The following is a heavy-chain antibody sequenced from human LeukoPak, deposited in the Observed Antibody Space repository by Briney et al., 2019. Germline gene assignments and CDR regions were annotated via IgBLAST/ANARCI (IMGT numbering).Heavy chain of an antibody. V-gene: IGHV1-2*02. CDR1: GYTFTGYY. CDR3: ARDPSGSYAEHFDY. J-gene: IGHJ4*02. CDR2: INPNSGGT. Sequence: ASVKVSCKASGYTFTGYYMHWVRQAPGQGLEWMGWINPNSGGTNYAQKFQGRVTMTRDTSISTAYMELSRLRSDDTAVYYCARDPSGSYAEHFDYWGQGTLVTVSS. D-gene: IGHD1-26*01.